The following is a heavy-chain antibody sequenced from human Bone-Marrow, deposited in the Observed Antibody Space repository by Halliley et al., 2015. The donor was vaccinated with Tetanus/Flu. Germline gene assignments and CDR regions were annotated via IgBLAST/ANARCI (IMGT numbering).Heavy chain of an antibody. Sequence: QLVQSGAEVKKPGESLKVSCKGSGHSFIGHWIGWVRQMPGKGLEWMGMIYFDDSDTRYSPSFEGQVTISADKSISTVYLQWSSLRASDTAIYFCARHPNYFGSQPFDSWGHGTLVTVSS. CDR2: IYFDDSDT. D-gene: IGHD3-10*01. J-gene: IGHJ4*01. CDR3: ARHPNYFGSQPFDS. V-gene: IGHV5-51*01. CDR1: GHSFIGHW.